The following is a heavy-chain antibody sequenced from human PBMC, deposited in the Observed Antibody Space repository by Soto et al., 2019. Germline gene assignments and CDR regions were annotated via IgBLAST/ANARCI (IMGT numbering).Heavy chain of an antibody. Sequence: GGSLRLSCTASGFTFGDYAMSWFRQAPGKGLEWVGFIRSKAYGGTTEYAASVKGRFTISRDDSKSIAYLQMNSLKTEDTAVYYCTSATHCSGGSCHLYGMDVWGQGTTVTVSS. J-gene: IGHJ6*02. V-gene: IGHV3-49*03. CDR3: TSATHCSGGSCHLYGMDV. CDR1: GFTFGDYA. D-gene: IGHD2-15*01. CDR2: IRSKAYGGTT.